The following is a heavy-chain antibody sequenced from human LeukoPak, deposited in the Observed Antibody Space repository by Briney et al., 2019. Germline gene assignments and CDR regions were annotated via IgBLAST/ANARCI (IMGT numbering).Heavy chain of an antibody. CDR2: ISSSSSYI. Sequence: GGSLTLSCAASGFTFSSYSMNWVRQAPGKGLEWVSSISSSSSYIYYADSVKGRFTISRDNAKNSLYLQMNSLRAEDTAVYYCARVGEMATTRGWFDPWGQGTLVTVSS. CDR3: ARVGEMATTRGWFDP. D-gene: IGHD5-24*01. V-gene: IGHV3-21*01. CDR1: GFTFSSYS. J-gene: IGHJ5*02.